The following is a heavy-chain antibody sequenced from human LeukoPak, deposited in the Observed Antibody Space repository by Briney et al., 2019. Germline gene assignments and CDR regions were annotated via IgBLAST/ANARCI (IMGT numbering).Heavy chain of an antibody. Sequence: ASVKVSCKASGYTFTGYYMHWVRQAPGQGLEWMGIINPSGGSTSYAQKFQGRVTMTRDTSTSTVYMELSSLRSEDTAVYYCAREDSSGWYQRDHFDYWGQGTLVTVSS. CDR2: INPSGGST. CDR3: AREDSSGWYQRDHFDY. D-gene: IGHD6-19*01. CDR1: GYTFTGYY. J-gene: IGHJ4*02. V-gene: IGHV1-46*01.